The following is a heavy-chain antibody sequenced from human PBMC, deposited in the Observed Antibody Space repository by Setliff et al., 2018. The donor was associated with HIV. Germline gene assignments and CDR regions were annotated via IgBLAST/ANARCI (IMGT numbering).Heavy chain of an antibody. J-gene: IGHJ4*02. D-gene: IGHD1-26*01. Sequence: SETLSLTCAVSGYSLSSDYYWGGTRQPPGKGLEWIASIYHSGSTYYNPSLKSRVIISVDTSKNQFSLKLNSVTDADTAIYYCARAVMGALRSLFDYWGQGTLVTVSS. V-gene: IGHV4-38-2*01. CDR2: IYHSGST. CDR3: ARAVMGALRSLFDY. CDR1: GYSLSSDYY.